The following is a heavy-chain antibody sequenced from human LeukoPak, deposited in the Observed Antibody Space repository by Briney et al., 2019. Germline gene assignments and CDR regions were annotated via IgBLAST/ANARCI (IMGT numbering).Heavy chain of an antibody. CDR1: GFTFSSYA. D-gene: IGHD6-13*01. CDR2: ISGSGGST. J-gene: IGHJ4*02. V-gene: IGHV3-23*01. CDR3: AKEAIAAAGTRGGGTEFDY. Sequence: GGSLRLSCAASGFTFSSYAMSWVRQAPGKGLEWVSAISGSGGSTYYADSVKGRFTISRDNSKNTLYLQMNSLRAEDTAVYYCAKEAIAAAGTRGGGTEFDYWGQGTLVTVSS.